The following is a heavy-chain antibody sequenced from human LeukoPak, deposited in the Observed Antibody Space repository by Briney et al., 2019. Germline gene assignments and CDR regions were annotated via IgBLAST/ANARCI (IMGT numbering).Heavy chain of an antibody. CDR3: VRLFGGVTTFDY. CDR2: INQDGSAE. J-gene: IGHJ4*02. Sequence: SGGSLRLSCAASGFTFSTYSMSWVCQAPGKGLDWVASINQDGSAEYYVDSVRGRFTISRDNAKNSLYLQVNSLRVDDTAVYYCVRLFGGVTTFDYWGQGTLVTVSS. CDR1: GFTFSTYS. D-gene: IGHD4-17*01. V-gene: IGHV3-7*01.